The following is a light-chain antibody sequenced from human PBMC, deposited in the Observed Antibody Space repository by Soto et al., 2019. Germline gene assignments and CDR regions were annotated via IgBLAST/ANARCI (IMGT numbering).Light chain of an antibody. Sequence: DIQMTQSPSTLSSSIGDRVTITCRASQTISSWLAWYQQKPGKAPKLLIYEAFNLESGVPSRFSGSGSGTEFTLTIFCLKPADFATDSTQQYHSYPLTFGLGTTVAIK. J-gene: IGKJ1*01. V-gene: IGKV1-5*03. CDR3: QQYHSYPLT. CDR1: QTISSW. CDR2: EAF.